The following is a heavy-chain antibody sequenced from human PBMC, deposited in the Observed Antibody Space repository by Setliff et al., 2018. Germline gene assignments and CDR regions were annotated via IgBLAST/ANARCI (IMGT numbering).Heavy chain of an antibody. J-gene: IGHJ6*03. CDR1: RYTFNDYY. D-gene: IGHD6-6*01. V-gene: IGHV1-2*06. CDR2: INPSSGGT. Sequence: ASVKVSCKAFRYTFNDYYIHWARQTPGQGLEWMGRINPSSGGTDDAQNFLGRVTMTRDTAISTAHMELSRLTSDDTAVYYCARAEYTSSSLYYYMDVWGKGTTVTVSS. CDR3: ARAEYTSSSLYYYMDV.